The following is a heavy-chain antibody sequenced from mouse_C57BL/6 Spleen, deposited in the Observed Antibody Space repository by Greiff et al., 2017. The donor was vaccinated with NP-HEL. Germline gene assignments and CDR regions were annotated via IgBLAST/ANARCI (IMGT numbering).Heavy chain of an antibody. CDR2: IHPNSGST. D-gene: IGHD2-4*01. V-gene: IGHV1-64*01. CDR3: AREWKEYDYDVAWFAY. CDR1: GYTFTSYW. J-gene: IGHJ3*01. Sequence: QVQLQQPGAELVKPGASVKLSCKASGYTFTSYWMHWVKQRPGQGLEWIGMIHPNSGSTNYNEKFKSKATLTVDKSSSTAYMQLSSLTSEDSAVYDCAREWKEYDYDVAWFAYWGQGTLVTVSA.